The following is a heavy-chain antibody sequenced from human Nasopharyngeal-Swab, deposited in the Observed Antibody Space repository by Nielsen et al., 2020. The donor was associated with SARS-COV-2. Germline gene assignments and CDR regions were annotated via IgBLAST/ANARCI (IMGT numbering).Heavy chain of an antibody. CDR3: ARARRGVDYYMDV. V-gene: IGHV3-21*01. CDR1: GFTFSSYS. Sequence: GGSLRLSCAASGFTFSSYSMNWVRQAPGKGLEWVSSISSSSSYIYYADSVEGRFTISRDNAKNSLYLQMNSLRAEDTAVYYCARARRGVDYYMDVWGKGTTVTASS. J-gene: IGHJ6*03. D-gene: IGHD3-10*01. CDR2: ISSSSSYI.